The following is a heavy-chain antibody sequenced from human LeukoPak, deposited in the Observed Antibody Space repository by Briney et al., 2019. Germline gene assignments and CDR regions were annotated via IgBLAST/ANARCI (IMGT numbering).Heavy chain of an antibody. CDR2: IYYSGST. CDR1: GGSISSGDYY. J-gene: IGHJ5*02. Sequence: PSETLSLTCTVSGGSISSGDYYWSWIRQPPGKGLEWIGYIYYSGSTYYNPSLKSRVTISVDTSKNQFSLKLSSVTAADTAVYYCARVPGIDCSSTSCYIPWFDPWGQGTLVTVSS. CDR3: ARVPGIDCSSTSCYIPWFDP. D-gene: IGHD2-2*02. V-gene: IGHV4-30-4*02.